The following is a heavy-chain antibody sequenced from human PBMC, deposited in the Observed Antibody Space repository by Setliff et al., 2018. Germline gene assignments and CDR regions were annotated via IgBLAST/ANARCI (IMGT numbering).Heavy chain of an antibody. CDR2: IYYSGST. V-gene: IGHV4-59*12. J-gene: IGHJ6*02. CDR1: GGSISSYY. D-gene: IGHD2-2*02. CDR3: ARDRQYCSSPTCYSSYFYYYGMDV. Sequence: SETLSLTCTVSGGSISSYYWNWIRQPPGKGLEWIGYIYYSGSTNYNPSLKSRVTISVDTSKNQFSLKLSSVTAADTAVYYCARDRQYCSSPTCYSSYFYYYGMDVWGQGTTVTVSS.